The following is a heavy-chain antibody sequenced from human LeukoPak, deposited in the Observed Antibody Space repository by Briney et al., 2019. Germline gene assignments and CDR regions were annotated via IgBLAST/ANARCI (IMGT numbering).Heavy chain of an antibody. CDR2: FDPEDGET. D-gene: IGHD5-18*01. Sequence: VSVKVSCKAPGYTFTSYGISWVRQAPGQGLEWMGGFDPEDGETIYAQKFQGRVTMTEDTSTDTAYMELSSLRSEDTAVYYCATVKFLDTAVSNWFDPWGQGTLVTVSS. CDR3: ATVKFLDTAVSNWFDP. J-gene: IGHJ5*02. V-gene: IGHV1-24*01. CDR1: GYTFTSYG.